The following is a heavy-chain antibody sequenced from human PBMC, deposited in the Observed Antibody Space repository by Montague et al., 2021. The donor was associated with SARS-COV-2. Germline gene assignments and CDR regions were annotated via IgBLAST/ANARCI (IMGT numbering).Heavy chain of an antibody. V-gene: IGHV4-34*01. J-gene: IGHJ6*02. CDR2: INHSGST. CDR1: GGSFSGYY. CDR3: TREGYQVLWSDYYYYGMDV. D-gene: IGHD2-2*01. Sequence: SETLSLTCAVYGGSFSGYYWSWIRQPQGKGLEWIGEINHSGSTNYNPSLESRVTISVDTSKNQFSLKLSSVTAADTAVYYCTREGYQVLWSDYYYYGMDVWGQGTTVTVSS.